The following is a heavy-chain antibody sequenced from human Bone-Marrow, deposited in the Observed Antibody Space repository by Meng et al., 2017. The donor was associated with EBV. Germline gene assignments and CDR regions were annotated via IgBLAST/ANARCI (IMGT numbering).Heavy chain of an antibody. CDR3: ARGLGGHYPTMEY. CDR2: IHHSGTT. J-gene: IGHJ4*02. Sequence: QVPRQESGPGRVKLSGTLSLTCAVSGASIDSSDWWTWVRQAPGKGLEWIGEIHHSGTTNCNPSLESRVTISIDKSDNQFSLKLTSVTAADTAVYYCARGLGGHYPTMEYWGQGTLVTVSS. V-gene: IGHV4-4*02. D-gene: IGHD3-22*01. CDR1: GASIDSSDW.